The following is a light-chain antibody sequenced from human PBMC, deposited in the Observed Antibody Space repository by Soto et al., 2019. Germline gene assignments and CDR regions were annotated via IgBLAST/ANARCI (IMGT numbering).Light chain of an antibody. J-gene: IGKJ5*01. CDR3: QQRYNWPPIT. CDR1: QSVGIY. CDR2: DAF. Sequence: SVLTQSPGSLSFSPWQIATLSCSSSQSVGIYLTWYQQKPGQAPRLLIYDAFNRATDIPARFSGSGSGTDFTLTISCLEPEDFAVYYCQQRYNWPPITFGQGTRLEIK. V-gene: IGKV3-11*01.